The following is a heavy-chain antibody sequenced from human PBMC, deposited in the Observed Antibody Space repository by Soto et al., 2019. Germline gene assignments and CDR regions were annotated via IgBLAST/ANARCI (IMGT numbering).Heavy chain of an antibody. D-gene: IGHD6-13*01. CDR2: MTGSGGFT. J-gene: IGHJ6*02. CDR3: ARGLRSSGYAMDV. V-gene: IGHV3-23*01. CDR1: GFSFSAYA. Sequence: PGGSLRLSCAASGFSFSAYAMSWVRQAPGKGLEWVSGMTGSGGFTYYADSVKGRFTISRDNSKNTLYVQMNSLRAEDTAVYYCARGLRSSGYAMDVWGQGTTVTVSS.